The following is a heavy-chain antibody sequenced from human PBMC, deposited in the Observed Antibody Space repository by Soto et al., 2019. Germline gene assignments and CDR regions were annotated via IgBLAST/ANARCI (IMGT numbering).Heavy chain of an antibody. CDR2: NSGSA. V-gene: IGHV4-59*01. CDR1: GDSISSSL. J-gene: IGHJ4*02. Sequence: SETLSLTCTVSGDSISSSLWSWIRQPPGKGLEWIGYNSGSAHYNPSLKSRVTISEDTSKTQFSLNLSSVTAADTAVYYCARWILGASIAYWVQGIPVTVSP. D-gene: IGHD1-26*01. CDR3: ARWILGASIAY.